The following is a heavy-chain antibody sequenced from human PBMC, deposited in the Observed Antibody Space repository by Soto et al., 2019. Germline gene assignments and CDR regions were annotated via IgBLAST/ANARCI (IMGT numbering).Heavy chain of an antibody. CDR1: GGSISSAYEY. Sequence: SETLSLTCTVSGGSISSAYEYWSWIRQPPGKGLEWIGYIYYGGSTHYNPSLKSRVIISVDTSKNQFSLKLNSVTAADAAVYYCAREYSSSWFRFDYWGQGTLVTVSS. D-gene: IGHD6-13*01. CDR2: IYYGGST. V-gene: IGHV4-30-4*01. CDR3: AREYSSSWFRFDY. J-gene: IGHJ4*02.